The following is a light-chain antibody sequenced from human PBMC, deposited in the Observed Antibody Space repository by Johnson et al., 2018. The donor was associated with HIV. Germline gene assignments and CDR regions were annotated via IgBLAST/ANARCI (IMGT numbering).Light chain of an antibody. CDR3: GERDSSLENV. CDR2: NND. CDR1: SANIGNNY. J-gene: IGLJ1*01. V-gene: IGLV1-51*01. Sequence: QSVLTQPPSVSAASGQRVAISCSGGSANIGNNYVSWYQQLPHTAPKLLISNNDQRPSGIADRFSGSKSGTSATLGIPGLQTGDEADYYCGERDSSLENVFGTATKVTVL.